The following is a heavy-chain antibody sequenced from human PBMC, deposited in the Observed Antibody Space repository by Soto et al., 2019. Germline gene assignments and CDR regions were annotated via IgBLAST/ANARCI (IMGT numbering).Heavy chain of an antibody. CDR1: GFTFTSSA. Sequence: SVKVSCKASGFTFTSSAMQWVRQARGQRLEWIGWIVVGSGNTNYAQKFQERVTITRDMSTSTAYMELSSLRSEDTAVYYCAAGLYDFWSGYYSSNFDYWGQGTLVTVSS. CDR2: IVVGSGNT. D-gene: IGHD3-3*01. V-gene: IGHV1-58*02. J-gene: IGHJ4*02. CDR3: AAGLYDFWSGYYSSNFDY.